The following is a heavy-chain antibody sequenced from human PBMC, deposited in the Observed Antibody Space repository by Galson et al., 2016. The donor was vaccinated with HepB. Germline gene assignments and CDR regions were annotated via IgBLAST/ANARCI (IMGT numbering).Heavy chain of an antibody. CDR2: IYTSGST. CDR1: GGSFSGYF. J-gene: IGHJ4*02. D-gene: IGHD4-17*01. CDR3: VRGYGDNTFDY. Sequence: SETLSLTCTVSGGSFSGYFWTWIRHPAGKELEWIGRIYTSGSTNYNPSLKSRVTMSVDTSKNQFSLRLTSVTAADTAVYYGVRGYGDNTFDYWGQGTLVIVSS. V-gene: IGHV4-4*07.